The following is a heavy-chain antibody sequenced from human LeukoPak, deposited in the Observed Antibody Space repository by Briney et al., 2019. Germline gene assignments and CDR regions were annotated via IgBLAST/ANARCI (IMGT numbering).Heavy chain of an antibody. Sequence: SVKVSCKASGYTFTSYGISWVRQAPGQGLEWMGGIIPIFGTANYAQKFQGRVTITADESTSTAYMELSSLRSEDTAVYYCARGQLRILDAFDIWGQGTMVTVSS. CDR1: GYTFTSYG. CDR2: IIPIFGTA. J-gene: IGHJ3*02. V-gene: IGHV1-69*13. CDR3: ARGQLRILDAFDI. D-gene: IGHD1-7*01.